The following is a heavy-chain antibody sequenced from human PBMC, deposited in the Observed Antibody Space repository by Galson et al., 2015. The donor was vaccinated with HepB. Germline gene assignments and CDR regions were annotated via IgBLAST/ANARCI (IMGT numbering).Heavy chain of an antibody. D-gene: IGHD1-14*01. CDR3: AGLRARIAPKPFDY. Sequence: SVKVSCKASGYTFTSYYMHWVRQAPGQGLEWMGIINPSGGSTSYAQKFQGRVTMTRDTSKSTVYMELSSLRPEDTAVYYCAGLRARIAPKPFDYWGQGTLVTVSS. V-gene: IGHV1-46*01. CDR2: INPSGGST. CDR1: GYTFTSYY. J-gene: IGHJ4*02.